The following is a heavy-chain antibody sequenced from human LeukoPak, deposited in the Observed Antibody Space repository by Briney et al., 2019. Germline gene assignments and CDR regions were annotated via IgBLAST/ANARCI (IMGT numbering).Heavy chain of an antibody. CDR3: ARDQEWELLYYYYGMDV. Sequence: ASVKVSCKASGYTYIRYGITWVRQAPGQGLEWMGWISGYSGNTNYAQRVQGRVTMTTDTSTSTAYMELRSLRSDDTAVYYCARDQEWELLYYYYGMDVWGQGTTVTVSS. D-gene: IGHD1-26*01. J-gene: IGHJ6*02. CDR1: GYTYIRYG. CDR2: ISGYSGNT. V-gene: IGHV1-18*01.